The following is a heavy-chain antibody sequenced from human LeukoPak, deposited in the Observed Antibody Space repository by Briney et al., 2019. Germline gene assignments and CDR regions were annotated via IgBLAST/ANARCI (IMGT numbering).Heavy chain of an antibody. V-gene: IGHV1-69*05. CDR3: ATPRRGHGFDI. Sequence: TSVKVSCKISGGSVSSFALSWMRQAPGQGPEWMGGFIPILRTPKDAQKFQGRVTITTDESTDTFYMELSGLRVEDTDVYYCATPRRGHGFDIWAQGTTVTVS. D-gene: IGHD3-10*01. CDR1: GGSVSSFA. CDR2: FIPILRTP. J-gene: IGHJ3*02.